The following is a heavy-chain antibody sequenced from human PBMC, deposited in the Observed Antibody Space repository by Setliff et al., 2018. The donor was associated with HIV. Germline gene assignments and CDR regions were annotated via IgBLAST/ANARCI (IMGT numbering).Heavy chain of an antibody. CDR3: ARCYYNFWSGYPLDYMDV. D-gene: IGHD3-3*01. J-gene: IGHJ6*03. V-gene: IGHV4-4*08. CDR2: IYTSGST. Sequence: PSETLSLTCTVSGGSISSHYWSWIRQPPGKGLEWIGHIYTSGSTNYNPSLKSRVTMSVGTSKNQFSLKLSSVTAADTAVYHCARCYYNFWSGYPLDYMDVWGKGTTVTVSS. CDR1: GGSISSHY.